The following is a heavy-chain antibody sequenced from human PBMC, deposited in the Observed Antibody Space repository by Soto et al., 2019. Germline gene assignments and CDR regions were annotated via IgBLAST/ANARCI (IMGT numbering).Heavy chain of an antibody. CDR1: GGSFSGYY. Sequence: SETLSLTCAVYGGSFSGYYWSWIRQPPGKGLEWIGEINHSGSTNYNPSLKSRVTISVDTSKNQFSLKLSSVTAADTAVYYCARRRKNSSSRNYYYYMDVWGKGTTVTVSS. CDR2: INHSGST. CDR3: ARRRKNSSSRNYYYYMDV. D-gene: IGHD6-6*01. V-gene: IGHV4-34*01. J-gene: IGHJ6*03.